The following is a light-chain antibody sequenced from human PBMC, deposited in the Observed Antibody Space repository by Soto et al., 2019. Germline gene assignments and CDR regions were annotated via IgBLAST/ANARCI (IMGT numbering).Light chain of an antibody. CDR1: QIVSSSY. CDR2: GGS. CDR3: QQYGSSPWT. Sequence: ELVLTQSPGTLSLSPGERATLSCRASQIVSSSYLAWYQQKPGQAPRLLIYGGSIRATGIPDRFSGSGSGPDFTLTISRLEPEDFAVYYCQQYGSSPWTFGQGTKVDIK. V-gene: IGKV3-20*01. J-gene: IGKJ1*01.